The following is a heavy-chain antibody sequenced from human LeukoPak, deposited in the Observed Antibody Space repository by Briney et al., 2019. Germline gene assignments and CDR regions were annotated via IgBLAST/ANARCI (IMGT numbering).Heavy chain of an antibody. V-gene: IGHV3-23*01. Sequence: GGSLRLSCAASGFTFSSYAMSWVRQAPGKGLEWVSAISGSGGSTYYADSVKGRFTISRDNSKNTLYLQMNSLRAEDTAVYYCAKTWTPTTVTTSGYFDYWGQGTLVTVSS. CDR3: AKTWTPTTVTTSGYFDY. CDR1: GFTFSSYA. CDR2: ISGSGGST. D-gene: IGHD4-11*01. J-gene: IGHJ4*02.